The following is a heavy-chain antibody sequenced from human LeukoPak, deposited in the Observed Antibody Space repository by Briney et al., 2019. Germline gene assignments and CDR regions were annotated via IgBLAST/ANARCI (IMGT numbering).Heavy chain of an antibody. CDR2: INNSGGST. J-gene: IGHJ1*01. CDR3: AKTTQPQQ. Sequence: GGSLRLSCAASGFTFSSYAMSWVRQAPGKGLEWVSTINNSGGSTFHADSVKGRFTISRGNSKNTLYLQMDSLRVEDTAVYYCAKTTQPQQWGQGTLVTVSS. D-gene: IGHD4-11*01. CDR1: GFTFSSYA. V-gene: IGHV3-23*01.